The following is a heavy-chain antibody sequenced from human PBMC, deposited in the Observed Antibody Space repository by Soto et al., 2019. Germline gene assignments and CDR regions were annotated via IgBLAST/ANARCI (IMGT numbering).Heavy chain of an antibody. J-gene: IGHJ5*02. CDR1: GGSFSGYY. V-gene: IGHV4-34*01. Sequence: SETLSLTCAVYGGSFSGYYWSWIRQPPGKGLEWIGEINHSGSTNYNPSLKSRVTISVDTSKNQYSLKLSSVTAADTAVYYCARPGGDYGSGSYYFWFDPWGQGTLVTVSS. CDR2: INHSGST. CDR3: ARPGGDYGSGSYYFWFDP. D-gene: IGHD3-10*01.